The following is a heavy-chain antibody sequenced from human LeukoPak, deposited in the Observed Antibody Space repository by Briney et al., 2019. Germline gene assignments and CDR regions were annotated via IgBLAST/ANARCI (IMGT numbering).Heavy chain of an antibody. V-gene: IGHV3-23*01. CDR1: GFTFSSYA. D-gene: IGHD3-9*01. Sequence: PGGSLRLSCAASGFTFSSYAMSWVRQAPGKGPEWISAITNSGGNTYYADSVKGRFTISRAHSENTLYLQIKSLRAEDTAVYYCVKFDWRTARQIIYWGQGTLVTVSS. CDR3: VKFDWRTARQIIY. CDR2: ITNSGGNT. J-gene: IGHJ4*02.